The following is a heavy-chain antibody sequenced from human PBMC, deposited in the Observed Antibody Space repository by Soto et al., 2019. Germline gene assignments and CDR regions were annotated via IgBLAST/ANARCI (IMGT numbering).Heavy chain of an antibody. V-gene: IGHV1-69*13. D-gene: IGHD6-13*01. CDR3: AREIAAAGTYYFDY. Sequence: GASVKVSCKASGVTFSSYAISWVRQAPGQGLEWMGGIIPIFGTANYAQKFQGRVTITADESTSTAYMELSSLRSEDTAVYYCAREIAAAGTYYFDYWGQGTLVTVSS. CDR1: GVTFSSYA. CDR2: IIPIFGTA. J-gene: IGHJ4*02.